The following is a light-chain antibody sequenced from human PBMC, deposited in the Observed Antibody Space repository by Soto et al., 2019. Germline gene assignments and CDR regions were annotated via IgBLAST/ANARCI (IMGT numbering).Light chain of an antibody. Sequence: DIQMTQSPSSLSASVGDRVTITCRASQSIRMYLSWYQQKPGKAPTLVIYGASNLYSAVPSRFNGTGSGTEFTLTISGLQPEDFGTYYCQQSNGMPYTFGQGTILEIK. CDR2: GAS. CDR3: QQSNGMPYT. J-gene: IGKJ2*01. CDR1: QSIRMY. V-gene: IGKV1-39*01.